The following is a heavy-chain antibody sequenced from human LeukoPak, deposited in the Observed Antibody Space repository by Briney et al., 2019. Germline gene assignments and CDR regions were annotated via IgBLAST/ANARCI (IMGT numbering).Heavy chain of an antibody. CDR2: IYYSGST. CDR1: GGSISSSSYY. Sequence: PSETLSLTCTVSGGSISSSSYYWGWIRQPPGKGLEWIGSIYYSGSTYYNPSLKSRVTISVDKSKNQFSLKLSSVTAADTAVYYCARVRVVGGTIDYWGQGTLVTVSS. D-gene: IGHD1-7*01. CDR3: ARVRVVGGTIDY. V-gene: IGHV4-39*07. J-gene: IGHJ4*02.